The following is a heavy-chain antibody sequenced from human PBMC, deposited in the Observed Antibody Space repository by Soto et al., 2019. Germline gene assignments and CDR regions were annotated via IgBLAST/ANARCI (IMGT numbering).Heavy chain of an antibody. V-gene: IGHV4-59*08. CDR1: GGSISSYY. J-gene: IGHJ4*02. CDR2: IYYSGST. CDR3: ARGRPVLRFLESTSSAFDY. D-gene: IGHD3-3*01. Sequence: QVQLQESGPGLVKPSETLSLTCTVSGGSISSYYWSWIRQPPGKGLEWIGYIYYSGSTNYNPSLKSRVTISVDTSKNQFSLKLSSVTAADTAGYYCARGRPVLRFLESTSSAFDYWGQGTLVTVSS.